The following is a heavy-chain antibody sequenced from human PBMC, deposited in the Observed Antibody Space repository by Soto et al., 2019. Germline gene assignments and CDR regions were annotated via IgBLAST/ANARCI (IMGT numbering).Heavy chain of an antibody. Sequence: SETLSLTCTVSGDSISTSNYYWSWIRQSPGKGLEWIGSVFYSGSSYYNPSLKSRVTISVDASRNQFSLRVNPVTAADTAVYYCASRKREEICSSGNCYFTYWGQGTLVTVSS. D-gene: IGHD2-2*01. CDR3: ASRKREEICSSGNCYFTY. J-gene: IGHJ4*02. V-gene: IGHV4-39*01. CDR2: VFYSGSS. CDR1: GDSISTSNYY.